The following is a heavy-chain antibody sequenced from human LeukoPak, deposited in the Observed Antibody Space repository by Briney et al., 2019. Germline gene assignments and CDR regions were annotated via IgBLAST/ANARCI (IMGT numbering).Heavy chain of an antibody. Sequence: GESLKISCKGSGYSFTNYWIGWVRQMPGKGLEWMGIIYPGDSDTRYSPSFQGQVTISADKSISTAYLQWSSLKASDTAIYYCARGPRLGYNSGTPDYWGQGTLVTVSS. CDR3: ARGPRLGYNSGTPDY. CDR1: GYSFTNYW. J-gene: IGHJ4*02. CDR2: IYPGDSDT. V-gene: IGHV5-51*01. D-gene: IGHD5-24*01.